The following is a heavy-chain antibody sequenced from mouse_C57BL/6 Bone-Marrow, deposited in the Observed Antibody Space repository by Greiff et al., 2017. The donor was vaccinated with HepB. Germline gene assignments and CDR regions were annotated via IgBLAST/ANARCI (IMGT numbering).Heavy chain of an antibody. CDR2: IYPGSGST. CDR3: ARLPYYGNYRGFDY. V-gene: IGHV1-55*01. D-gene: IGHD2-1*01. Sequence: QVQLKQPGAELVKPGASVKMSCKASGYTFTSYWITWVKQRPGQGLEWIGDIYPGSGSTNYNEKFKSKATLTVDTSSSTAYMQLSSLTSEDSAVYYCARLPYYGNYRGFDYWGQGTTLTVSS. CDR1: GYTFTSYW. J-gene: IGHJ2*01.